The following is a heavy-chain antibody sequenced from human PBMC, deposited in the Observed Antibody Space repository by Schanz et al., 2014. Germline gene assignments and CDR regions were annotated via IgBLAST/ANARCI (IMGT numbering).Heavy chain of an antibody. D-gene: IGHD2-15*01. Sequence: EVQLVESGGGLVQPGGSLRLSCAASGFTFSRNAMNWVRQAPGKGLEWVSYISATSAKIDYADSVQGRFTISRDNAKNTLYLQMNSLRGEDTAVYYCAKRVVVPTTSYYFDYWGQGTLVTVSS. V-gene: IGHV3-48*01. CDR3: AKRVVVPTTSYYFDY. CDR2: ISATSAKI. J-gene: IGHJ4*02. CDR1: GFTFSRNA.